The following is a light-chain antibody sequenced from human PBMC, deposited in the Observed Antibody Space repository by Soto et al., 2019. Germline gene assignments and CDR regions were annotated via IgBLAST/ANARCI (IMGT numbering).Light chain of an antibody. CDR1: TSDLGHYNY. CDR3: CSYANTTTV. J-gene: IGLJ3*02. V-gene: IGLV2-14*01. Sequence: QSVLTQPASVSGSPGQSITISCTGTTSDLGHYNYVSWYQKHPGTAPRLMIYEVTNRPSGVSNRFSGSKSDNTASLTISGLQAEDEADYYCCSYANTTTVFGAGTKLTVL. CDR2: EVT.